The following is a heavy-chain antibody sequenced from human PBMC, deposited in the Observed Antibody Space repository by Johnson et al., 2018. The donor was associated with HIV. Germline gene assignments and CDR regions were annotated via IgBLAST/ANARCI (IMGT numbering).Heavy chain of an antibody. CDR2: ISDSGGNT. J-gene: IGHJ3*01. CDR1: ASGSAFTFSAFA. CDR3: ARGGYDSTPRGAFDL. Sequence: VQLVESGGGLVQPGGSLRLSCAASASGSAFTFSAFAMSWVRQAPGKGLECVSSISDSGGNTYYADPVKARFTISRDNSKNTLPLQMNSLRAEDTAVYYCARGGYDSTPRGAFDLWGQGTTVTVSS. V-gene: IGHV3-23*04. D-gene: IGHD3-22*01.